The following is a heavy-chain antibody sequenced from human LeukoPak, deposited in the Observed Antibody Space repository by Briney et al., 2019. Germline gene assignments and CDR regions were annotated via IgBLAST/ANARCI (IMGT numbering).Heavy chain of an antibody. CDR3: ARQDYVSSYFDP. J-gene: IGHJ5*02. V-gene: IGHV4-39*01. CDR2: IYYSGST. CDR1: RDSISRGSYY. Sequence: SETPSLTCTVSRDSISRGSYYWGWIRQPPGKGLEWIGTIYYSGSTYYNPSLKSRVTISVDTAKNYFSLSLRSVTAADTALYYCARQDYVSSYFDPWGQGTLVTVSS. D-gene: IGHD4-17*01.